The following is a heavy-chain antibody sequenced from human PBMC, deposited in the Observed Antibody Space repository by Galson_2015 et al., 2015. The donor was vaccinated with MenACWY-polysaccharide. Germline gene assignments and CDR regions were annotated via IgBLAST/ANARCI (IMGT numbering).Heavy chain of an antibody. J-gene: IGHJ6*02. D-gene: IGHD2-2*01. V-gene: IGHV3-30*03. CDR1: GFTFSVYG. Sequence: SLMLSCAASGFTFSVYGMHWVRQAPGKALEWVTFMSYDETTKSYADSVKVRFSISIAPSTNKVFLEMNSLRAEDTGVYYCARDYCSRTSCSGMDVWGQGTTVTVSS. CDR2: MSYDETTK. CDR3: ARDYCSRTSCSGMDV.